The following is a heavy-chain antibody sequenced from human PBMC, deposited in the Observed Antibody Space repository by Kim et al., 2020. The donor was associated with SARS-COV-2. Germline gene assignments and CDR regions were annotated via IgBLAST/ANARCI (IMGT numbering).Heavy chain of an antibody. J-gene: IGHJ4*02. D-gene: IGHD6-13*01. CDR3: ARGESGSFFPFDY. V-gene: IGHV3-21*06. Sequence: AYVVKGRLTISRNKAKNALYRPMSSLRDEDTAVYYCARGESGSFFPFDYWGQGTLVTVSS.